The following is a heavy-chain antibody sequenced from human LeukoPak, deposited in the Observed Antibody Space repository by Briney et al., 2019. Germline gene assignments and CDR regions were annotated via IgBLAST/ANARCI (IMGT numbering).Heavy chain of an antibody. CDR2: MQNDGSTE. CDR1: GFTFSSYA. J-gene: IGHJ6*03. Sequence: PGGSLRLSCAASGFTFSSYAMSWVRQAPGKGLEWVAFMQNDGSTEYYADSVRGRFTISRDNSKNTLYLQMTSLRAEDTAVYSCAKTGFQWGSYYYYMDVWGKGTTVTVSS. V-gene: IGHV3-30*02. CDR3: AKTGFQWGSYYYYMDV. D-gene: IGHD1-14*01.